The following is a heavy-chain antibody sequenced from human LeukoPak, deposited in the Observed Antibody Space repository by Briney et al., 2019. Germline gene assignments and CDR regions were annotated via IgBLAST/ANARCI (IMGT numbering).Heavy chain of an antibody. CDR3: ARLGYNARGEIP. D-gene: IGHD3-16*01. CDR1: GGAISTSSYY. CDR2: VHYSGST. Sequence: SETLSLTCTVSGGAISTSSYYWVWIRQPPGKGLEWIGSVHYSGSTYYNPSLKSRVSISVDTSKNHFSLKLSSVTAADTAVYYCARLGYNARGEIPWGQETLVTVSS. J-gene: IGHJ5*02. V-gene: IGHV4-39*02.